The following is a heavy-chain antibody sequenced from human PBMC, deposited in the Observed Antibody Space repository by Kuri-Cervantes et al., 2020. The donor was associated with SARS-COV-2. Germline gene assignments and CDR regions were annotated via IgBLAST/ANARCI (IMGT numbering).Heavy chain of an antibody. CDR1: GFTFSSYS. Sequence: GESLKISCAASGFTFSSYSMNWVRQAPGKGLEWVSSISSSSSYIYYADSVKGRFTISRDNAKNSLYLQMNSLRAEDTAVYYCAKDRGEDSSGFYGMDVWGQGTTVTVSS. J-gene: IGHJ6*02. CDR3: AKDRGEDSSGFYGMDV. D-gene: IGHD3-22*01. CDR2: ISSSSSYI. V-gene: IGHV3-21*01.